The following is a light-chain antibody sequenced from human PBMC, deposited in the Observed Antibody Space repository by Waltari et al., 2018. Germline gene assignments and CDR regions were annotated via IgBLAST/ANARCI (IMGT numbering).Light chain of an antibody. CDR2: GNN. V-gene: IGLV1-40*01. CDR3: QSFDNMLSGGVV. J-gene: IGLJ2*01. CDR1: TPNTGQGHD. Sequence: QSVLTQPPSVSGPPGQRVPIPCSGSTPNTGQGHDVHGTQHLPGTAPKLLIYGNNNRPSGVPYRFSGSKSGTSASLAITGLQADDEADYFCQSFDNMLSGGVVFGGGTKLAVL.